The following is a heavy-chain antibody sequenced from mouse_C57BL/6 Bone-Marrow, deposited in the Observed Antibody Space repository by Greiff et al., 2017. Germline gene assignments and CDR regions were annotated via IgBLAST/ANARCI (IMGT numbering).Heavy chain of an antibody. CDR1: GYTFTSYW. V-gene: IGHV1-61*01. J-gene: IGHJ2*01. Sequence: QVQLQQPGAELVRPGSSVKLSCKASGYTFTSYWMDWVKQRPGQGLEWIGNIYPSDSETHYNQKFKDKATLTVDKSSSTAYMQLSSLTSEDSAVYYCARNYGSGYEDYWGQGTTLTVSS. CDR3: ARNYGSGYEDY. D-gene: IGHD1-1*01. CDR2: IYPSDSET.